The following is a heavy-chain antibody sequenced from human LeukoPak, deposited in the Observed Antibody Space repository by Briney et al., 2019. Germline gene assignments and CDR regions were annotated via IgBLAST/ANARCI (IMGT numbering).Heavy chain of an antibody. J-gene: IGHJ6*02. D-gene: IGHD6-13*01. V-gene: IGHV4-61*02. Sequence: SQTLSLTCTVSGGSISSGPYYWSWIRQPAGKGLEWIGRIYTSGSTNYNPSLKSRVTISVDTSKNQFSLKLSSVTAADTAVYYCASGRQQLAHYGMDVWGQGTTVTVSS. CDR3: ASGRQQLAHYGMDV. CDR1: GGSISSGPYY. CDR2: IYTSGST.